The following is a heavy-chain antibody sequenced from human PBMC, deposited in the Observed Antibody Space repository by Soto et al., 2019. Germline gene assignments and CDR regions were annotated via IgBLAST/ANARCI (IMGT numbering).Heavy chain of an antibody. CDR1: GFTFSSYQ. D-gene: IGHD3-10*01. J-gene: IGHJ4*02. V-gene: IGHV3-7*01. Sequence: GGSLRLSCVASGFTFSSYQMNWVRQAPGKGLEWVANIKQDGSEKYYVDSVKGRFTISRDNAKNSLYLQMNSLRAEDTAVYYCARVAPYYYGSGSYYFDYWGQGTLVTVSS. CDR3: ARVAPYYYGSGSYYFDY. CDR2: IKQDGSEK.